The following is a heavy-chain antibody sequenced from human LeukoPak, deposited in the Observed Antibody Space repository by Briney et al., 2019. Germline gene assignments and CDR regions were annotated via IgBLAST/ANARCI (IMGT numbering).Heavy chain of an antibody. J-gene: IGHJ4*02. D-gene: IGHD1-26*01. CDR1: GFTFSKYG. Sequence: GGSLRLSCAASGFTFSKYGMHWVRQAPGEGLEWVTFIRYDGINKYYADSLKGRFTISRDNSKNTLYLQMNSLRAEDTAVYYCAGGGGVGAKYWGQGTLVTVSS. CDR2: IRYDGINK. V-gene: IGHV3-30*02. CDR3: AGGGGVGAKY.